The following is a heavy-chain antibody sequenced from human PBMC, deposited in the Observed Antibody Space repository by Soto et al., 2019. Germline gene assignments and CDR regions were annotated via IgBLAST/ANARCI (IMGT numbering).Heavy chain of an antibody. CDR2: IYYSGST. D-gene: IGHD3-22*01. CDR3: ARRRITMMAFDI. Sequence: QLQLQESGPGLVKPSETLSLTCTVSGGSISSSSYYWGWIRQPPGKGLEWIGSIYYSGSTYYNPSLKSRVTISVDTSKNQFSLKLSSVTAADTAVYYCARRRITMMAFDIWGQGTMVTVSS. CDR1: GGSISSSSYY. V-gene: IGHV4-39*01. J-gene: IGHJ3*02.